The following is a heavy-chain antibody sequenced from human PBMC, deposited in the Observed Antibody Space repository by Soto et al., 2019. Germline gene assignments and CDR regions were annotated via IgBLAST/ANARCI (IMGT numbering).Heavy chain of an antibody. CDR1: GFTFSSYS. D-gene: IGHD5-12*01. J-gene: IGHJ4*02. Sequence: EVQLVESGGGLVKPGGSLRLSCAASGFTFSSYSRNWVRQAPGKGLEWVSSISSSSSYIYYADSVKGRFTISRDNAKNSLYLQMNSLRAEDTAVYYCARVMGYSGYDFNYWGQGTLVTVSS. CDR3: ARVMGYSGYDFNY. CDR2: ISSSSSYI. V-gene: IGHV3-21*01.